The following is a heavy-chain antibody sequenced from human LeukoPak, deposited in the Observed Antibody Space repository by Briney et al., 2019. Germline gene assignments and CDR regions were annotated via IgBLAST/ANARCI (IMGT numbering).Heavy chain of an antibody. CDR3: ARDRGVSGNYHDY. Sequence: PGGSLRLSCAASGFTFSNYGMHWVRQAPGKGLEWVAVIWYDGSNKYYADSVKGRFTTSRDNSKSTLDLQMNSLRPEDTALYYCARDRGVSGNYHDYWGQGTLVTVSS. V-gene: IGHV3-33*01. D-gene: IGHD3-10*01. CDR1: GFTFSNYG. CDR2: IWYDGSNK. J-gene: IGHJ4*02.